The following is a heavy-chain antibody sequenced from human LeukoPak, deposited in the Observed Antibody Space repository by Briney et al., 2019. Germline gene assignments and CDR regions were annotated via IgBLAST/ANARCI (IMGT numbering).Heavy chain of an antibody. CDR1: GGSISSGGYY. CDR3: ARVKVATITVDY. Sequence: SQTLSLTCTVSGGSISSGGYYWSWLRQHPGKGLEWIGYIYYSGSTYYNPSLKSRVTISVDTSKNQFSLKLSSVTAADTAVYYCARVKVATITVDYWGQGTLVTVSS. CDR2: IYYSGST. V-gene: IGHV4-31*03. J-gene: IGHJ4*02. D-gene: IGHD5-12*01.